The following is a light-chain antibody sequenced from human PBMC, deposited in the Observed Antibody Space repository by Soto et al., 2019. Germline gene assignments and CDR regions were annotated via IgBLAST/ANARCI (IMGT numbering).Light chain of an antibody. Sequence: QSALTQPRSVSGSPGQSVTISCTGTSRDVGGYDYVSWYQQHPGKAPKFMIYDVGRRPSGVPERFSGSKSGNTASLTISGLQAEDEGEYHCCSYAGSSSYVFGSGTKVTVL. J-gene: IGLJ1*01. CDR3: CSYAGSSSYV. CDR1: SRDVGGYDY. CDR2: DVG. V-gene: IGLV2-11*01.